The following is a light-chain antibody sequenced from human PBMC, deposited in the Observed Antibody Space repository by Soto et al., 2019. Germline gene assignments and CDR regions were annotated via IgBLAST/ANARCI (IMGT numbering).Light chain of an antibody. Sequence: EIVLTQSPVTLSLSPGERATLSCRASQTVTSNFLAWYQQKAGRAPRLLIYGAPTRAAGVPDRFSGSGSGTDFTLTITRLEPEDFAVYYCQQYGRSPLMYTFGQGTKLGVK. V-gene: IGKV3-20*01. CDR3: QQYGRSPLMYT. J-gene: IGKJ2*01. CDR2: GAP. CDR1: QTVTSNF.